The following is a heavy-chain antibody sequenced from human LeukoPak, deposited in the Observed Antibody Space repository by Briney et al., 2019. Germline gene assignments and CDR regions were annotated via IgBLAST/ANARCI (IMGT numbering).Heavy chain of an antibody. CDR3: AKDLGGEGGSGFPGY. CDR2: ISGSGGDT. CDR1: GFTFSTYS. V-gene: IGHV3-23*01. D-gene: IGHD3-10*01. J-gene: IGHJ4*02. Sequence: GGCLRLSCLASGFTFSTYSMTWVRQAPGKGLQWVSAISGSGGDTYYADSVKGRFTISRDNSKNTLYLQMNSLRVEDTAVYYCAKDLGGEGGSGFPGYWGQGTLVTVSS.